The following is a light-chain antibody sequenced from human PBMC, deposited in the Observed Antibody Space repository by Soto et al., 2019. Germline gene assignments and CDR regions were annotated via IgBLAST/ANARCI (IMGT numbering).Light chain of an antibody. CDR1: SSNIGSNY. V-gene: IGLV1-47*01. Sequence: QPVLTQPPSASGTPGQRVTISCSGSSSNIGSNYVYWYQQVPGSTPKLLIYKNSQRPSGVPDRFSASKSGTSASLAISGLRSEDGADYYCAAWDDSLSGHVVFGGGTKLTVL. J-gene: IGLJ2*01. CDR3: AAWDDSLSGHVV. CDR2: KNS.